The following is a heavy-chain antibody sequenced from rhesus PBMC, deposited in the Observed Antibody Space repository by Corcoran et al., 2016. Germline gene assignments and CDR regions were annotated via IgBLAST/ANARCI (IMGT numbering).Heavy chain of an antibody. V-gene: IGHV1-198*02. CDR3: AREGNTGAFDF. J-gene: IGHJ3*01. CDR2: ILHLVGIT. Sequence: QVQLVQSGAEVKKPGASVKVSCKASGFIFGSYAINWVRQAPGQGLKWKGVILHLVGITNYAEKFHGRGTITADTSTSTPYMELSSLRSEDTAVYYCAREGNTGAFDFWGQGLRVTVSS. D-gene: IGHD4-23*01. CDR1: GFIFGSYA.